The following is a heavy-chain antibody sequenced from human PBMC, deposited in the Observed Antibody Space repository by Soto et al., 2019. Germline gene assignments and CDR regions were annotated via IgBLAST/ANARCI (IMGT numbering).Heavy chain of an antibody. CDR2: ISGSGGST. CDR3: AKGQLAPPMIYYFDY. J-gene: IGHJ4*02. Sequence: GGSLRLSCAASGFTFSSYAMSWVRQAPGKGLEWVSAISGSGGSTYYADSVKGRFTISRDNSKNTLYLQMNSLRAEDTAVYYCAKGQLAPPMIYYFDYWGQGTLVTVSS. CDR1: GFTFSSYA. V-gene: IGHV3-23*01. D-gene: IGHD3-16*01.